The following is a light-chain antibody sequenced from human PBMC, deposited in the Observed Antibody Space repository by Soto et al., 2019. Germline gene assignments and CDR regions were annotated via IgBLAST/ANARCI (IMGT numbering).Light chain of an antibody. J-gene: IGKJ4*01. Sequence: EIVLTQSPATLSLSPGESATLSCGASQSVSSSYLAWYQQKPGLAPRLLIYDASSRATGIPDRFSGSGSGTDFTLNLRSIETEELAVYYCQPRSNWPLTFGGGHRGDI. V-gene: IGKV3D-20*02. CDR2: DAS. CDR3: QPRSNWPLT. CDR1: QSVSSSY.